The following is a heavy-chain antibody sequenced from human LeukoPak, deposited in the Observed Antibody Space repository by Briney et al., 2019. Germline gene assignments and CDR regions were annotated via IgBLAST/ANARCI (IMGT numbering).Heavy chain of an antibody. Sequence: GSLRLSCAASGFTFSSYAMSWVRQPPGKGLEWIGYIYYSGSTNYNPSLKSRVTISVDTSKNQFSLKLSSVTAADTAVYYCARGIIDVLRYFDWLGWFDPWGQGTLVTVSS. D-gene: IGHD3-9*01. J-gene: IGHJ5*02. CDR3: ARGIIDVLRYFDWLGWFDP. CDR1: GFTFSSYA. CDR2: IYYSGST. V-gene: IGHV4-59*01.